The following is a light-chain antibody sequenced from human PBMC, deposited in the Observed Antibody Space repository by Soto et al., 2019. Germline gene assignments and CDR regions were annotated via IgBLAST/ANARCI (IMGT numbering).Light chain of an antibody. CDR1: QSISNW. J-gene: IGKJ1*01. V-gene: IGKV1-5*01. CDR2: DAS. CDR3: QQYRSRSP. Sequence: DIHRTPSPSTLHASVRDRVTLNCRASQSISNWLAWYQQKPGKAPNLLIYDASSLQSGVPSRFSGSGFGTEFTLTISSLQPGDFATYYCQQYRSRSPFGQGAKVDIK.